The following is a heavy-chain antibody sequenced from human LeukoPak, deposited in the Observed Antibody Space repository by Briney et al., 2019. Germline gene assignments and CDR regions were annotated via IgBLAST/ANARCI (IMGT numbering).Heavy chain of an antibody. Sequence: ASVKVSCKASGYSFSTFDINWVRQAPGQGLEWMGWLSPNTGKTGYAQKFQDRVTITGNSSISTVDMELSSLTSDDTAVYYCARGPLTGEHYQYYMDVWGKGTTVTVSS. V-gene: IGHV1-8*03. CDR2: LSPNTGKT. J-gene: IGHJ6*03. CDR1: GYSFSTFD. CDR3: ARGPLTGEHYQYYMDV. D-gene: IGHD7-27*01.